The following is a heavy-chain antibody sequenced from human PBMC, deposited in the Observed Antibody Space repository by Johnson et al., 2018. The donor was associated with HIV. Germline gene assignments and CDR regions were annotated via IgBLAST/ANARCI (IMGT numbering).Heavy chain of an antibody. D-gene: IGHD3-16*01. CDR1: GVTFSSHA. CDR2: ISYDGSTK. J-gene: IGHJ3*02. Sequence: QVQLVESGGGVVQPGRSLRLSCAASGVTFSSHAMHWVRQAPGKGLEWVAIISYDGSTKDYADSVKGRFTISRDISKNLLYLQMNSLRTEDTAVYYCARDRAGIGGAFDIWGQGTMVTVAS. CDR3: ARDRAGIGGAFDI. V-gene: IGHV3-30*04.